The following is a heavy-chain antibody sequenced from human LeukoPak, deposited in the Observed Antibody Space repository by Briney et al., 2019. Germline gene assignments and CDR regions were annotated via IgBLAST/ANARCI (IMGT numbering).Heavy chain of an antibody. D-gene: IGHD5-24*01. J-gene: IGHJ4*02. Sequence: SVKVSCKASGGTFSSYAISWVRQAPGQGLEWMGGIIPIFGTANYAQKFQGRVTITADESTSTAYMELSSLRSEDTAVYYCARDSSRGGYNPYFLDYWGQGTLVTVSS. V-gene: IGHV1-69*13. CDR1: GGTFSSYA. CDR3: ARDSSRGGYNPYFLDY. CDR2: IIPIFGTA.